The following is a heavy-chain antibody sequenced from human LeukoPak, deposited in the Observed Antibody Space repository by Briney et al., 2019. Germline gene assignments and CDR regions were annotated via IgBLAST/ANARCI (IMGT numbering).Heavy chain of an antibody. Sequence: SGGSLRLSCAASGFTFSSYGMHWVRQAPGKGLEWVAVISYDGSNKYYADSVKGRFTISRDNSKNTLYLQMNSLRAEDTAVYYCARGSPYYYDSSGYSPGMDVWGQGTTVTVSS. V-gene: IGHV3-30*03. CDR2: ISYDGSNK. CDR1: GFTFSSYG. J-gene: IGHJ6*02. CDR3: ARGSPYYYDSSGYSPGMDV. D-gene: IGHD3-22*01.